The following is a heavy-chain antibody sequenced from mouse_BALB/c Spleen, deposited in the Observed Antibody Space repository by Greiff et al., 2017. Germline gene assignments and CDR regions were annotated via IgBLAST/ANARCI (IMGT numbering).Heavy chain of an antibody. Sequence: QVQLQQSGAELVRPGVSVKISCKGSGYTFTDYAMHWVKQSHAKSLEWIGVISTYYGDASYNQKFKGKATMTVDKSSSTAYMELARLTSEDSAIYYCARYYRYDCYFDYWGQGTTLTVSS. CDR2: ISTYYGDA. CDR3: ARYYRYDCYFDY. V-gene: IGHV1S137*01. CDR1: GYTFTDYA. D-gene: IGHD2-14*01. J-gene: IGHJ2*01.